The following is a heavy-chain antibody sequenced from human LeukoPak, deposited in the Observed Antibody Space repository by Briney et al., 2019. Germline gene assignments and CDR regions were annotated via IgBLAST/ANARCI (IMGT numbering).Heavy chain of an antibody. CDR1: GFTFSNYG. J-gene: IGHJ4*02. D-gene: IGHD2-21*02. V-gene: IGHV3-30*18. CDR3: AKDEISYCGGDCFFVY. CDR2: ISYDGSNK. Sequence: GRSLRLSCAASGFTFSNYGMHWVRRAPGKGLEWVAVISYDGSNKYYADSVKGRFTISRDNSKNTLYLQMNSLRAEDTAVYFCAKDEISYCGGDCFFVYWGQGTLVTVSS.